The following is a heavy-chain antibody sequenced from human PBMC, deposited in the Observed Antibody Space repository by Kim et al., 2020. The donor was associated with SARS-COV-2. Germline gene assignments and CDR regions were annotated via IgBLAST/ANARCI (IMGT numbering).Heavy chain of an antibody. CDR3: ARVEITMVRGVIHYFDY. V-gene: IGHV1-3*01. J-gene: IGHJ4*02. D-gene: IGHD3-10*01. Sequence: FQGRVTITRDTSASTAYMELSSLRSEDTAVYYCARVEITMVRGVIHYFDYWGQGTLVTVSS.